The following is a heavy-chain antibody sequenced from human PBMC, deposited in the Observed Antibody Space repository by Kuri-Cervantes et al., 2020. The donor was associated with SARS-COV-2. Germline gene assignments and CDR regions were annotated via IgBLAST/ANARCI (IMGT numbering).Heavy chain of an antibody. CDR1: GDSMDSVYYY. Sequence: SETLSLTCIVSGDSMDSVYYYWSWIRQPPGKGLEWIGSIYYSGSTYYNPSLKSRVTISVDTSKNQFSLKLSSVTAADTAVYYCAREDAVPAARPDYWGQGTLVTVSS. D-gene: IGHD2-2*01. CDR2: IYYSGST. CDR3: AREDAVPAARPDY. V-gene: IGHV4-39*07. J-gene: IGHJ4*02.